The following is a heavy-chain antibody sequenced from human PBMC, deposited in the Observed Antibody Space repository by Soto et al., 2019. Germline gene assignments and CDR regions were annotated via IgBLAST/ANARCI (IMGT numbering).Heavy chain of an antibody. CDR1: GFTFSSYG. CDR2: IWYDGSNK. Sequence: PGGTLRLSCAASGFTFSSYGMHWVRQAPGKGLEWVAVIWYDGSNKYYADSVKGRFTISRDDSKNTLYLQMNSLRAEDTAVYYCARDGSLQWPTPDYWGQGTLVTVSS. V-gene: IGHV3-33*01. D-gene: IGHD6-19*01. CDR3: ARDGSLQWPTPDY. J-gene: IGHJ4*02.